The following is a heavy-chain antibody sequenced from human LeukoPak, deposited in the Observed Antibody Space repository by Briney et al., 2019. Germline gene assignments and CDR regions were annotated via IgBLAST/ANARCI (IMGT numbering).Heavy chain of an antibody. CDR2: FDPEDGET. CDR1: GYTLTELS. D-gene: IGHD2/OR15-2a*01. V-gene: IGHV1-24*01. CDR3: ATDVTGSRYYYYGMDV. J-gene: IGHJ6*02. Sequence: ASVKVSCKVSGYTLTELSMHWVRQAPGKGLEWVGGFDPEDGETIYAQKFQGRVTMTEDTSTDTAYMELSSLRSEDTAVYYCATDVTGSRYYYYGMDVWGQGTTVTVSS.